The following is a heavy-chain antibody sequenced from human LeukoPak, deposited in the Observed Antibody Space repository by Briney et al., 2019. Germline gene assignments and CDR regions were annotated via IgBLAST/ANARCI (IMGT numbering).Heavy chain of an antibody. CDR1: GGSISGYH. CDR2: IYYSGSS. V-gene: IGHV4-59*01. Sequence: SETLSLTCNVSGGSISGYHWSWIRQPPGKGLEWLGYIYYSGSSNYNPSLKSRVTISVDTSKNQFSLKLSSVTAADTAVYYCARVPRSYYYYYMGVWGKGTTVTVSS. CDR3: ARVPRSYYYYYMGV. J-gene: IGHJ6*03.